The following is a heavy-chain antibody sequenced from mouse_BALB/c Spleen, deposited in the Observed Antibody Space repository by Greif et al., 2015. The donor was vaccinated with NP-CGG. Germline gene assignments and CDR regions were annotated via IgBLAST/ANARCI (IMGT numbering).Heavy chain of an antibody. Sequence: QVQLQQSGAELAKPGASVKMSCKASGYTFTSYWMHWVKQRPGQGLEWIGYINPSTGYTEYNQKFKDKATLTADKSSSTAYMRLSSLTSEDSAVYYCARSYEGYFDVWGAGTTVTVSS. CDR3: ARSYEGYFDV. V-gene: IGHV1-7*01. D-gene: IGHD1-1*01. J-gene: IGHJ1*01. CDR1: GYTFTSYW. CDR2: INPSTGYT.